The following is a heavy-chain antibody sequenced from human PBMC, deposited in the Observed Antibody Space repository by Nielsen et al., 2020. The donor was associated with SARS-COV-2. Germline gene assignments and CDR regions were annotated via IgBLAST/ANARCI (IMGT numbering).Heavy chain of an antibody. CDR3: ARDSAARYRDGEYYYYYGMDV. CDR1: GFTFSSYG. Sequence: GESLKISCAASGFTFSSYGMHWVRQAPGKGLEWVAVIWYDGSNKYYADSVKGRFTISRDNSKNTLYLQMNSLRAEDTAVYYCARDSAARYRDGEYYYYYGMDVWGQGTTVTVS. V-gene: IGHV3-33*01. CDR2: IWYDGSNK. J-gene: IGHJ6*02. D-gene: IGHD6-6*01.